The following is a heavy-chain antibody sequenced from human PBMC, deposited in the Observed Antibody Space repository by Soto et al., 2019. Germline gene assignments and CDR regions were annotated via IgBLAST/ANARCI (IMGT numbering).Heavy chain of an antibody. CDR3: ARTYYDFWSGYWRWFDP. CDR2: IYHSGST. J-gene: IGHJ5*02. D-gene: IGHD3-3*01. Sequence: PSETLSLTCAVSGGSISSSNWWSWVRQPPGKGLEWIGEIYHSGSTNYNPSLKSRVTISVDKSKNQFSLKLSSVTAADTAVYYCARTYYDFWSGYWRWFDPWGQGTLVTVSS. CDR1: GGSISSSNW. V-gene: IGHV4-4*02.